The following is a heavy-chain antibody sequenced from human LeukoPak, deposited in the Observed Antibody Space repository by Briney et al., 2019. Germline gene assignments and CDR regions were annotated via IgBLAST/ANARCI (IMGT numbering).Heavy chain of an antibody. D-gene: IGHD2-15*01. CDR3: ARGAALAIDY. CDR1: GGSVTSGSYY. CDR2: ISTSGST. J-gene: IGHJ4*02. Sequence: PSETLSLTCSVSGGSVTSGSYYWSWIRQPARKGLEWIGRISTSGSTNYNPSLKSRVTMSLDTSKNQFSLKLNSLTAADTAVYYCARGAALAIDYWGQGALVTVSS. V-gene: IGHV4-61*02.